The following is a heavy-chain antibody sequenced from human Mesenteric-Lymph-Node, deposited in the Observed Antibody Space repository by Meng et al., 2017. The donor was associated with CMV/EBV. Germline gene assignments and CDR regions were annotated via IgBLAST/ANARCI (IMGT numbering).Heavy chain of an antibody. J-gene: IGHJ3*02. D-gene: IGHD5-12*01. CDR2: VKSKTDGGTT. CDR1: GFTFSNAW. Sequence: GESLKISCAASGFTFSNAWMSWVRQAPGKGLEGVGRVKSKTDGGTTDYGAPVKGRFTISRDDSKNTLYLQMNSLKTEDTAVYYCTTGSTSFLRNAFDIWGQGTMVTVSS. CDR3: TTGSTSFLRNAFDI. V-gene: IGHV3-15*01.